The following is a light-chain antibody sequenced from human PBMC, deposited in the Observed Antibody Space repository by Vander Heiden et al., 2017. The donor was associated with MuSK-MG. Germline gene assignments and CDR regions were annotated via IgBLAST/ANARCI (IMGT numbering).Light chain of an antibody. J-gene: IGKJ1*01. CDR1: QSISSY. CDR3: QQSDSTPWT. CDR2: AAS. Sequence: IPLTNSPSSLSASVGDRVTITCRASQSISSYLNWYQQKPGKAPKLLIYAASSLQSGVPSRFSGSGSGTDFTLTISSLQPEDFATYYCQQSDSTPWTFGQGTKVEIK. V-gene: IGKV1-39*01.